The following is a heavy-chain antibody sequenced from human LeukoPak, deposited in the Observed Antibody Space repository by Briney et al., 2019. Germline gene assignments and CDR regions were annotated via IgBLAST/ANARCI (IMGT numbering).Heavy chain of an antibody. Sequence: GASVKVSCKASGYTFTSYGISWVRQAPGQGLEWMGWISAYNGNTNYAQKLQGRVTMTTDTSTSTAYMELRSLRSDDTAVYYCARVMSSTSIAAAGLWGRGTLVTVSS. CDR3: ARVMSSTSIAAAGL. CDR2: ISAYNGNT. J-gene: IGHJ2*01. D-gene: IGHD6-13*01. CDR1: GYTFTSYG. V-gene: IGHV1-18*01.